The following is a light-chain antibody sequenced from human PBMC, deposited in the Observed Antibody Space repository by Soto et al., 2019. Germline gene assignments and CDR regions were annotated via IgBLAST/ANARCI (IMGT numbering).Light chain of an antibody. CDR3: QQYNNWRRT. CDR2: GAS. Sequence: EIVITPSLVTLSVSPGARPTLSCRASQSVSSNLAWYQQKPGQAPRLLIYGASTRATGIPARFSGSGSGTEFTLTISSLQSEDFAVYYCQQYNNWRRTFGQGTKVDIK. CDR1: QSVSSN. J-gene: IGKJ1*01. V-gene: IGKV3-15*01.